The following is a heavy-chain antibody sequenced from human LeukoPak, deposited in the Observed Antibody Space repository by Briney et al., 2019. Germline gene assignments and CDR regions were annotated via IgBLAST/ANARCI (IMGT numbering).Heavy chain of an antibody. J-gene: IGHJ4*02. CDR3: ARPLTGYSYFDY. Sequence: SETLSLTCTVSDGSISSSSYYWGWIRQPPGKGLEWIGSVYYSGSTSYNPPLKSRVTISVDTSKNQFSLKLNSVTAADTAVYYCARPLTGYSYFDYWGQGTLVTVSS. CDR1: DGSISSSSYY. V-gene: IGHV4-39*01. CDR2: VYYSGST. D-gene: IGHD3-9*01.